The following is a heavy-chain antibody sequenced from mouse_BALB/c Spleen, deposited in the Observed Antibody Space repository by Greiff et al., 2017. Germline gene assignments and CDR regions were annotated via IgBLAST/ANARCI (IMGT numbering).Heavy chain of an antibody. V-gene: IGHV1-69*02. D-gene: IGHD1-1*01. Sequence: VQLQQPGAELVKPGASVKLSCKASGYTFTSYWMHWVKQRPGQGLEWIGEIDPSDSYTNYNQKFKGKATLTVDKSSSTAYMQLSSLTSEDSAVYYCARYPDYYGSSYLAYWGQGTLVTVSA. CDR2: IDPSDSYT. CDR1: GYTFTSYW. CDR3: ARYPDYYGSSYLAY. J-gene: IGHJ3*01.